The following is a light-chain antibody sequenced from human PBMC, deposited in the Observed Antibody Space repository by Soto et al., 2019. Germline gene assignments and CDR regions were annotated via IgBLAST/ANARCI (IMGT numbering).Light chain of an antibody. V-gene: IGKV3-15*01. CDR2: GAS. Sequence: EIEMTQSPATLSLAPGERVTLSFRASESVSTNLAWYQQKAGQAPRLLIYGASTRATGIPARFSGSGSGTEFTLTISSLQAEDFATYYCQQTRSYPSTFGGGTKVDIK. J-gene: IGKJ4*01. CDR3: QQTRSYPST. CDR1: ESVSTN.